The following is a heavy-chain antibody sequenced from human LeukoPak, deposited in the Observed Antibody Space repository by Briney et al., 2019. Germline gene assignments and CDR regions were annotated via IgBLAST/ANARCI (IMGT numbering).Heavy chain of an antibody. D-gene: IGHD3-22*01. J-gene: IGHJ4*02. V-gene: IGHV1-46*01. CDR2: INPSGGST. CDR3: ARDVFGSGYYVGRYYFDY. CDR1: GYTFTTYY. Sequence: ASVKVSCKASGYTFTTYYMHWVRQAPGQGLEWMAIINPSGGSTSYAQKFQGRVTMTRDTSTSTVYMELSSLRSEDTAVYYCARDVFGSGYYVGRYYFDYWGQGTLVTVSS.